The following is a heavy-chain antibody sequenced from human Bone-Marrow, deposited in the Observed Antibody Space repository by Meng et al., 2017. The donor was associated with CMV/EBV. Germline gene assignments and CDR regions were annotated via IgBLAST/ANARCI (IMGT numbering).Heavy chain of an antibody. CDR3: ARGGLRFPFPYYYGMDV. V-gene: IGHV3-30-3*01. D-gene: IGHD5-12*01. CDR2: ISYDGSNK. Sequence: GESLKISCAASGFTFSSYAMHWVRQAPGKGLEWVAVISYDGSNKYYADSVKGRFTISRDNSKNSLYLQMNSLRAEDTAVYYCARGGLRFPFPYYYGMDVWGQGATVTVSS. CDR1: GFTFSSYA. J-gene: IGHJ6*02.